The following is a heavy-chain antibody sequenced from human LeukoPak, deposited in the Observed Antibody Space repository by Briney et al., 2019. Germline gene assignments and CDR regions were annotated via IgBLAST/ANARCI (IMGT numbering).Heavy chain of an antibody. J-gene: IGHJ4*02. V-gene: IGHV4-59*08. Sequence: SETLSLTCTVSGGSITTYYWSWIRQPPGKGLEWIGYISYSESTNYNPSLKSRVTMSVDTSKNQFSLKLSSVTAVDTAVYYCARRPNVDTAFDYWGQGTLVTVSS. CDR1: GGSITTYY. D-gene: IGHD5-18*01. CDR2: ISYSEST. CDR3: ARRPNVDTAFDY.